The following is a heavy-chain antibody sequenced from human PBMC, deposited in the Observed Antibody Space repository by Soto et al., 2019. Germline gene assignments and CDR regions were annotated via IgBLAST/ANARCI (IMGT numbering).Heavy chain of an antibody. Sequence: QVQLQQWGAGLLKPSETLSLTCAVYGGSFSGYYWSWIRQPPGKGLEWIGEINHSGSTNYNPSLKSRVTISVDTSKNQFSLKLSSVTAADTAVYYCSAISNRRYYYYDMDVWGKGTTVTVSS. CDR3: SAISNRRYYYYDMDV. J-gene: IGHJ6*03. V-gene: IGHV4-34*01. D-gene: IGHD4-4*01. CDR2: INHSGST. CDR1: GGSFSGYY.